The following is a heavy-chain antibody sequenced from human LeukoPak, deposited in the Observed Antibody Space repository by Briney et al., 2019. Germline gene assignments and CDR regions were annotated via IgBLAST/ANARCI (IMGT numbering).Heavy chain of an antibody. D-gene: IGHD4-11*01. CDR3: ARPKDYVNYVAHC. V-gene: IGHV4-61*01. CDR2: IYYSGST. J-gene: IGHJ4*02. Sequence: PSETLSLTCAVSGGSISSSSSICWTWVRQPPGKGLEWIGYIYYSGSTKYNPSLKSRVTISVGTSKKQFSLMLSSVTAADTAVYYCARPKDYVNYVAHCWGQGTLVTVSS. CDR1: GGSISSSSSIC.